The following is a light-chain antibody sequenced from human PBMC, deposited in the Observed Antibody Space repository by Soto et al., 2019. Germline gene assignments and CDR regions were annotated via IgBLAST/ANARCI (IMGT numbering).Light chain of an antibody. CDR2: KAS. Sequence: RQMTQYPSTLSASVGDRVIITCRASQSISSWLAWYQQKPGKAPKLLISKASNLESGVPSRFSGSGSGTEFTLTVSSLQPDDFATYYCEQYYSYWTFGQGTKVEIK. CDR1: QSISSW. J-gene: IGKJ1*01. CDR3: EQYYSYWT. V-gene: IGKV1-5*03.